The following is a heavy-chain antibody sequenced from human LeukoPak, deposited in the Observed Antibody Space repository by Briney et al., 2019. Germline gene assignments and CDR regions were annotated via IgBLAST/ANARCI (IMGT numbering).Heavy chain of an antibody. CDR2: INAGNGNT. V-gene: IGHV1-3*01. Sequence: GASVKVSCMASGYTFTSYAMHWVRQAPGQRLEWMGWINAGNGNTKYSQKFQGRVTITRDTSASTAYMELSSLRSEDTAVYYCARVKDILTGYYRYFDYWGQGTLVTVSS. CDR3: ARVKDILTGYYRYFDY. CDR1: GYTFTSYA. J-gene: IGHJ4*02. D-gene: IGHD3-9*01.